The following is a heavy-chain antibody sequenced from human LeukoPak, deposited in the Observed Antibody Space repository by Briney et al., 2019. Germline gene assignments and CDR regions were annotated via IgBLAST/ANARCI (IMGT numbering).Heavy chain of an antibody. J-gene: IGHJ6*03. CDR1: RFTFSSYC. D-gene: IGHD3-10*01. Sequence: GGSLRLSCAASRFTFSSYCMSWVRQAPGKGLEWVANIKQDGSEKYYVDSVKGRFTISRDNAKNSLYLQMNSLRAEDTAVYYCARDQSVNYYGSGSYYYYIEVWGKGTTVTVSS. CDR2: IKQDGSEK. CDR3: ARDQSVNYYGSGSYYYYIEV. V-gene: IGHV3-7*01.